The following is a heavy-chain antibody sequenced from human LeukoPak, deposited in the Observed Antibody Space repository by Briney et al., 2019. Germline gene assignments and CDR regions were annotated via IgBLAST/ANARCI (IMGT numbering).Heavy chain of an antibody. CDR3: ARDRVSRGRLMDV. D-gene: IGHD2-2*01. CDR2: ISSSSSII. Sequence: GGTLRLSCAASGFTFSSYSMNWVRQAPGKGLEWVSYISSSSSIIFDADSVKGRFTISGDNAKNSLYLQMNSLRAEDTAMYYCARDRVSRGRLMDVWGKGTTVTVSS. J-gene: IGHJ6*03. CDR1: GFTFSSYS. V-gene: IGHV3-48*01.